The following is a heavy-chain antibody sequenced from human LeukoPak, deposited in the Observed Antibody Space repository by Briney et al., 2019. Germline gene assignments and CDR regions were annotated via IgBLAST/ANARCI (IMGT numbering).Heavy chain of an antibody. CDR1: GGSISSHY. Sequence: KPSETLSLTCTVSGGSISSHYWSWIRQPPGEGLEWVGYIYNDGRRNYNPSLRSRVTMSLDTSKNQISLRLSSVTAADTAVYYCARDFRVDTAVWGQGLLVTVSS. V-gene: IGHV4-59*11. CDR2: IYNDGRR. J-gene: IGHJ4*02. CDR3: ARDFRVDTAV. D-gene: IGHD5-18*01.